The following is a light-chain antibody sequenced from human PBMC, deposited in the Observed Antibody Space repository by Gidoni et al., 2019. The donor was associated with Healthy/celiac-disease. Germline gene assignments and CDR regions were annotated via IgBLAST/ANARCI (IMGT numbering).Light chain of an antibody. CDR1: QSVLYSSNNKNY. Sequence: DLVMTQSPDSLAVSLGARATINCKSSQSVLYSSNNKNYLAWYQQKPGQPPKLLIYWASTRESGVPDRFSGSGSGTDFTLTISSLQAEDVAVYYCQQYYSTPPTFGQGTKVEI. CDR3: QQYYSTPPT. J-gene: IGKJ1*01. CDR2: WAS. V-gene: IGKV4-1*01.